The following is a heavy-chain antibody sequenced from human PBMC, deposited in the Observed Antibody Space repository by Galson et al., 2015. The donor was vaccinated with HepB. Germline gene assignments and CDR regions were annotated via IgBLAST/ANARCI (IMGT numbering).Heavy chain of an antibody. CDR2: FTGGGRGA. V-gene: IGHV3-23*01. J-gene: IGHJ4*02. CDR1: GFTFSTYA. CDR3: AKQNEYYFDY. Sequence: SLRLSCAASGFTFSTYAMSWVRQAPGKGLEWVASFTGGGRGASYADPVKGRFTISRDNSKNILYLQMNSLRAEDTAIYYCAKQNEYYFDYWGQGALVTVFS.